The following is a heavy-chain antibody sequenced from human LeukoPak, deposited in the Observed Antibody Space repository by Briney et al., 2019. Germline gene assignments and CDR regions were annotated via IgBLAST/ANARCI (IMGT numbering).Heavy chain of an antibody. Sequence: ASVKVSCKASGYTFTGYYMHWVRQAPGQGLEWMGWINPNSGGTNYAQKFQGRVTMTRDTSISTAYMELSRLTSDDAAVYYCARVFRTVRHYDILTGYPNFDYWGQGTLVTVSS. D-gene: IGHD3-9*01. CDR2: INPNSGGT. V-gene: IGHV1-2*02. CDR1: GYTFTGYY. J-gene: IGHJ4*02. CDR3: ARVFRTVRHYDILTGYPNFDY.